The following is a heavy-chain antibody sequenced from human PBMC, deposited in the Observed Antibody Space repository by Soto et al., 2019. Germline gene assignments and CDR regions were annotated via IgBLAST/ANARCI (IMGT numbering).Heavy chain of an antibody. V-gene: IGHV4-4*02. J-gene: IGHJ5*01. CDR2: VHISGHS. CDR3: ARVRQGCSVNNCYFGP. D-gene: IGHD1-20*01. CDR1: GGSVRAPDW. Sequence: SETLSLTCTLSGGSVRAPDWWNWVRQSPDKGLEWIAEVHISGHSNYNPSLRSRVSVSIDSSKNQFYLNLNSVTAADTAIYYCARVRQGCSVNNCYFGPWGKGTQGTVSS.